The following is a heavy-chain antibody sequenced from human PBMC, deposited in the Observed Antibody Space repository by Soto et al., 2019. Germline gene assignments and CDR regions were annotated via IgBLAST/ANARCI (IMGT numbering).Heavy chain of an antibody. D-gene: IGHD2-2*01. V-gene: IGHV3-48*01. CDR3: AREVGYCSSTSCYPPLGAFDI. CDR1: GFTFSSYS. CDR2: ISSSSSTI. J-gene: IGHJ3*02. Sequence: GGSLRLSCAASGFTFSSYSMNWVRQAPGKGLEWVSYISSSSSTIYYADSVKGRFTISRDNAKNSLYLQMISLRAEDTAVYYCAREVGYCSSTSCYPPLGAFDIWGQGTMVTVSS.